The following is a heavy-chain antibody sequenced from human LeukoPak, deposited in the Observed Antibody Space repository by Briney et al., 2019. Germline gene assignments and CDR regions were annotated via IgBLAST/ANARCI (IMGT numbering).Heavy chain of an antibody. Sequence: GRSLRPSCAASRFTSADYATHWVRHAPGKGLEWGSGISWNSGSLAYADPVKGRFTISRDNAKNSLYLQMNSLRAEDTALYYCAKEVVAAAGTHYYYYMDVCGKGTTVTVSS. D-gene: IGHD6-13*01. J-gene: IGHJ6*03. CDR2: ISWNSGSL. CDR1: RFTSADYA. CDR3: AKEVVAAAGTHYYYYMDV. V-gene: IGHV3-9*02.